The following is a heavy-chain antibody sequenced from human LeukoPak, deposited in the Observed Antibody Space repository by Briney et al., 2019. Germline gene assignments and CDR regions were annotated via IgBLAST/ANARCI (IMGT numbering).Heavy chain of an antibody. J-gene: IGHJ3*02. CDR1: GGSISSGGYY. D-gene: IGHD3-10*01. CDR2: IYHSGST. V-gene: IGHV4-30-2*01. Sequence: SQTLSLTCTVSGGSISSGGYYWSWIRQPPGKGLEWIGYIYHSGSTYYNPSLKSRVTISVDRSKNQFSLKLSSVTAADTAVYYCARVVFTVGRSFDIWGQGTMVTVSS. CDR3: ARVVFTVGRSFDI.